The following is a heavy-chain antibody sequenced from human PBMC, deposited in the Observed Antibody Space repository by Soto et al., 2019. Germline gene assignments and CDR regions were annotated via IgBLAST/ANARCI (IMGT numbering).Heavy chain of an antibody. V-gene: IGHV4-30-2*01. CDR3: ARGGDYYLDS. Sequence: SETLSLTCTVSGDSISSGGFSWSWIRQPPGKGLEWIGYIFPRGDTYYNPSLTSRVAISVDRSKNQFSLRLTSVTAADTGVYYCARGGDYYLDSWGQGTLVT. CDR2: IFPRGDT. D-gene: IGHD4-17*01. J-gene: IGHJ4*02. CDR1: GDSISSGGFS.